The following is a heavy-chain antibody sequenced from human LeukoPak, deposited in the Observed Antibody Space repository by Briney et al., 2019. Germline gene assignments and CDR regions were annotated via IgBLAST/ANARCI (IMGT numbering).Heavy chain of an antibody. CDR2: IYYSGST. CDR3: ARLNYYGSGSYYNVGNWFDP. J-gene: IGHJ5*02. D-gene: IGHD3-10*01. V-gene: IGHV4-59*08. CDR1: GGSISSYY. Sequence: SETLSLTCTVSGGSISSYYWSWIRQPPGKGLEWIGYIYYSGSTNYNPSLKSRVTISVDTSKNQFSLKLSSVTAADTAVYYCARLNYYGSGSYYNVGNWFDPWGQGTLVTVSS.